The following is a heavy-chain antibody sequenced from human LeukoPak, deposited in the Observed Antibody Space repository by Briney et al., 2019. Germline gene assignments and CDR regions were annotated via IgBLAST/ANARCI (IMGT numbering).Heavy chain of an antibody. J-gene: IGHJ4*02. V-gene: IGHV1-18*01. CDR1: GYTFTSYG. D-gene: IGHD2-15*01. CDR2: ISAYNGNT. Sequence: ASVKVSCKASGYTFTSYGISWVRQAPGQGLEWMGWISAYNGNTNYAQKLQGRVTMTTDTSTSTAYMELSSLRSEDTAVYYCASLGYCSGGSCLHYFDYWGQGTLVTVSS. CDR3: ASLGYCSGGSCLHYFDY.